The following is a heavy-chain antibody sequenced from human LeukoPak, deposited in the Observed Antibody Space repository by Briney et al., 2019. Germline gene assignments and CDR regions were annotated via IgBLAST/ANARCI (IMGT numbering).Heavy chain of an antibody. CDR1: GVTISSSSYY. D-gene: IGHD6-19*01. Sequence: SETLSLSCTVSGVTISSSSYYWGWIRQPPGKGLEWIGSIYYSGSTYYNPSLKSRVTISVDTSKKQFSLKLSSVTAADTPVYYCARGRGSSGWYFQLGRFYYYGMDVWGQGTTVTVSS. V-gene: IGHV4-39*01. CDR2: IYYSGST. CDR3: ARGRGSSGWYFQLGRFYYYGMDV. J-gene: IGHJ6*02.